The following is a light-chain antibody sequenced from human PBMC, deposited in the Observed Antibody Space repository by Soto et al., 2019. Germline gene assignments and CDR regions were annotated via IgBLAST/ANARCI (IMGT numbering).Light chain of an antibody. Sequence: EIVMTQSPATLSVSPGERATLSCRASQSVRSNLAWYQQQPGQAPRLLIYGASIRATGIPARFSGSGSGTEFTLSISSLQSEDFAVYYCQQYNNWPRAFGQGAKVEIK. CDR3: QQYNNWPRA. CDR2: GAS. V-gene: IGKV3-15*01. CDR1: QSVRSN. J-gene: IGKJ1*01.